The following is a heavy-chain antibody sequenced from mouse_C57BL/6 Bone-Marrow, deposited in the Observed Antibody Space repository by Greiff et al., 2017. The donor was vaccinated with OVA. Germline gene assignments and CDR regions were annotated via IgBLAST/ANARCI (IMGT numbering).Heavy chain of an antibody. J-gene: IGHJ3*01. Sequence: EVNVVESGGGLVKPGGSLKLSCAASGFTFSDYGMHWVRQAPEKGLEWVAYISSGSSTIYYADTVKGRFTISRDNAKNTLFLQMTSLRSEDTAMYYCARVIYDGNFAWFAYWGQGTLVTVSA. D-gene: IGHD2-1*01. CDR3: ARVIYDGNFAWFAY. CDR1: GFTFSDYG. V-gene: IGHV5-17*01. CDR2: ISSGSSTI.